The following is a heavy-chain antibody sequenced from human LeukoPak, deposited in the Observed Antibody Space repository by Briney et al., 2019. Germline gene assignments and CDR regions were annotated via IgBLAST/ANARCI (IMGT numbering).Heavy chain of an antibody. CDR3: ARSYYGSGSPTYYYYYYMDV. CDR2: INPNSGGT. Sequence: ASVKVSCKASGYTFTGYYMHWVRQAPGQGLEWMGWINPNSGGTNYAQKFQGRVTMTRDTSISTAYMELSRLRSDDTAVYYCARSYYGSGSPTYYYYYYMDVWGKGTTVTVSS. CDR1: GYTFTGYY. D-gene: IGHD3-10*01. V-gene: IGHV1-2*02. J-gene: IGHJ6*03.